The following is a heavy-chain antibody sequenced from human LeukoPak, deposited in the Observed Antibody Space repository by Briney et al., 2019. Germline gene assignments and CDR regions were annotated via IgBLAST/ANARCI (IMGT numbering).Heavy chain of an antibody. CDR3: PKSGVTFGELLSYYMDV. CDR2: IRYDGSNK. V-gene: IGHV3-30*02. J-gene: IGHJ6*03. D-gene: IGHD3-10*01. Sequence: GGSLRLSCAASGFTFSSYGMHWVRQAPDKGLEWVAFIRYDGSNKYYADSVKGRFTISRDNSKNTLYLQMNSLRAEDTALYYCPKSGVTFGELLSYYMDVWGKGTTVTVSS. CDR1: GFTFSSYG.